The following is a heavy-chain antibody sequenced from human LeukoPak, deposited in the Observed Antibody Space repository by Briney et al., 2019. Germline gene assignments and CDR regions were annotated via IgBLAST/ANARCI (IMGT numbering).Heavy chain of an antibody. CDR2: IRYDGSNK. V-gene: IGHV3-30*02. CDR1: GFTFSSYG. Sequence: GGSLRLSCAASGFTFSSYGMHWVRQAPGKGLEWVAFIRYDGSNKYYADSVKGRFTISRDNSKNTLYLQMNSLRAEDTAVYYCAKETGQEAAGPTDYWGQGTLVTVSS. D-gene: IGHD6-13*01. J-gene: IGHJ4*02. CDR3: AKETGQEAAGPTDY.